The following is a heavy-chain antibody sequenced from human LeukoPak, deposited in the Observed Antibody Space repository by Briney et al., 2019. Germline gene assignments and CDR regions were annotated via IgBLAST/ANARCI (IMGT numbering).Heavy chain of an antibody. CDR1: GFTFDDYA. D-gene: IGHD2-2*01. CDR3: ARNHCSSTSCPADDY. J-gene: IGHJ4*02. CDR2: ISWNSGYI. V-gene: IGHV3-9*01. Sequence: PGGSLRLSCAGSGFTFDDYAMHWVRQVPGKGLEWVSGISWNSGYIGYADSVKGRFTISRDNAKNSLYLQMNSLRAEDTAVYYCARNHCSSTSCPADDYWGQGTLVTVSS.